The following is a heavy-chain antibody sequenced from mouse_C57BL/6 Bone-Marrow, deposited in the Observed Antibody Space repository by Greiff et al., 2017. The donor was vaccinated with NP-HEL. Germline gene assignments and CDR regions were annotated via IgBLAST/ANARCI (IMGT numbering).Heavy chain of an antibody. CDR1: GYTFTSYW. D-gene: IGHD1-1*01. CDR3: TRSPYYYGSRGFAY. Sequence: EVMLVESGTVLARPGASVKMSCKTSGYTFTSYWMHWVKQRPGQGLEWIGAIYPGNSDTSYNQKFKGKAKLTAVTSASTAYMELSSLTNEDSAVYYCTRSPYYYGSRGFAYWGQGTLVTVSA. CDR2: IYPGNSDT. V-gene: IGHV1-5*01. J-gene: IGHJ3*01.